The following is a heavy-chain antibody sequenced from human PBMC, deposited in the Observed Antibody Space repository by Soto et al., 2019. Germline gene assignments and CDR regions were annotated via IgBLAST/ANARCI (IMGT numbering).Heavy chain of an antibody. J-gene: IGHJ4*02. CDR1: GGSFSGYY. D-gene: IGHD3-3*01. V-gene: IGHV4-34*01. CDR3: ARMSGFLEWLLYLNRPHYFDY. CDR2: INRSGST. Sequence: SETLSLTCAVYGGSFSGYYWSWIRQPPGKGLEWIGEINRSGSTNYNPSLKSRVTISVDTSKNQFSLKLSSVTAADTAVYYCARMSGFLEWLLYLNRPHYFDYWGQGTLVPVSS.